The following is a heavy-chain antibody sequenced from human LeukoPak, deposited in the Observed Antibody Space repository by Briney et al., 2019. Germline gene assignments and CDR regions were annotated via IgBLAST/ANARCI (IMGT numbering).Heavy chain of an antibody. CDR2: VGISSGNT. J-gene: IGHJ4*02. CDR1: GFTFSDYS. D-gene: IGHD5-12*01. Sequence: PGGSLRLSCAASGFTFSDYSMNWVRQAPGKGLEWISYVGISSGNTKYADSVKGRFTIFGDSAKNSVFLQMNNLRVEDTAVYYCARDHRYAFDNWGQGTLVTVSS. V-gene: IGHV3-48*04. CDR3: ARDHRYAFDN.